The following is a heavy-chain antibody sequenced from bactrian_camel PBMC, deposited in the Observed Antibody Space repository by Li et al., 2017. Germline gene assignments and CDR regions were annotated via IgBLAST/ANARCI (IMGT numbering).Heavy chain of an antibody. J-gene: IGHJ4*01. Sequence: HVQLVESGGGSVQAGGSLRLSCVVSGLTHSNYCYGWFRQAPGKEREGVAVTYLTEHTTFYADSEKGRFAVSLNSAKNTLYLHMNSLKPDDTAMYVCAVADSAGDCYSWEGRHAYWGRGTQVTVS. CDR3: AVADSAGDCYSWEGRHAY. D-gene: IGHD3*01. V-gene: IGHV3S1*01. CDR1: GLTHSNYC. CDR2: TYLTEHTT.